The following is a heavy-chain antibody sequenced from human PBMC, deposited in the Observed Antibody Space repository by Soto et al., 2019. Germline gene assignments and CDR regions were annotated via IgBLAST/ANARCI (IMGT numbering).Heavy chain of an antibody. J-gene: IGHJ6*02. Sequence: LSLTCTVSGDSISSRDYYWGWIRQPPGEGQEWIGSIYHSGSTYYNPSLESRVTISIDTSKNRFSLMLTSVTAADTAAYDCARQGYCATCRPRTDHHYGMDVWGQGTTVTVSS. V-gene: IGHV4-39*01. CDR2: IYHSGST. D-gene: IGHD2-8*01. CDR1: GDSISSRDYY. CDR3: ARQGYCATCRPRTDHHYGMDV.